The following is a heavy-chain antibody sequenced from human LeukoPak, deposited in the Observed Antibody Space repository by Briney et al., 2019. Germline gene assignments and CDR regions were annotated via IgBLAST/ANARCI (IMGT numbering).Heavy chain of an antibody. CDR3: ARDPGDSSSPPFDY. CDR2: ISYDGSNK. D-gene: IGHD6-6*01. V-gene: IGHV3-30-3*01. Sequence: GGSLRLSCAASGFTFSSYAMHWVRQAPGKGLEWVAVISYDGSNKYYADSVKGRFTISRDNSKNTLYLQMNSLRAEDTAVYYCARDPGDSSSPPFDYWGQGTLVTVSS. CDR1: GFTFSSYA. J-gene: IGHJ4*02.